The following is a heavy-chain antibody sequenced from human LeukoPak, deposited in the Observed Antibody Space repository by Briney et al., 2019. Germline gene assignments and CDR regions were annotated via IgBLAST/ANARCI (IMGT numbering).Heavy chain of an antibody. CDR1: GGSFSGYY. Sequence: PSETLSLTCAVYGGSFSGYYWSWIRQPPGKGLEWIGEINHSGSTNYNPSLKSRVTISVGTSKNQFSLKLSSVTAADTAVYYCARGQDSSGYYSLYYYYYMDVWGKGTTVTVSS. CDR3: ARGQDSSGYYSLYYYYYMDV. D-gene: IGHD3-22*01. V-gene: IGHV4-34*01. CDR2: INHSGST. J-gene: IGHJ6*03.